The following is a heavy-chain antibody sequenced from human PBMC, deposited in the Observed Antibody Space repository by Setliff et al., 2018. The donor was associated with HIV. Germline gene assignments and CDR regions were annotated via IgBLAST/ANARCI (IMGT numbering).Heavy chain of an antibody. CDR3: ARIVRWELVATSTFFYYYMDV. V-gene: IGHV4-61*09. Sequence: PSETLSLTCTVSGGSISSGTYYWSWIRQPAGKGLEWIGHIYTDGSTNFNPSLRSRVTISADTPKNQLSLKLSSVTAADTAVYYCARIVRWELVATSTFFYYYMDVWGKGTTVTVSS. D-gene: IGHD1-26*01. J-gene: IGHJ6*03. CDR2: IYTDGST. CDR1: GGSISSGTYY.